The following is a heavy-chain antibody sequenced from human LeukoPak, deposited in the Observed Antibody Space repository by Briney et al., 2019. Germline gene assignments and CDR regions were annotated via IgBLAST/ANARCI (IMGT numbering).Heavy chain of an antibody. CDR3: ARLGVQLYYYYYMDV. J-gene: IGHJ6*03. CDR1: GGSISSYY. V-gene: IGHV4-59*01. Sequence: SETLSLTCTVSGGSISSYYWSWIRQPPGKGLEWIGYIYYSGSTNYNPSLKSRVTISVDTSKNQFSLKLSSVTAADTAVYYCARLGVQLYYYYYMDVWGKGTTVTVSS. D-gene: IGHD5-24*01. CDR2: IYYSGST.